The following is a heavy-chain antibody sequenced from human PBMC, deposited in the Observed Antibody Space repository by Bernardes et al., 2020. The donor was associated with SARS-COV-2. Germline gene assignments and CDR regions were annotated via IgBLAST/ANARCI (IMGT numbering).Heavy chain of an antibody. CDR1: GASISTNTNH. D-gene: IGHD3-22*01. CDR2: MFYSGST. Sequence: SETLSLTCTVSGASISTNTNHWAWIRQPPGKGLEWIGSMFYSGSTYYNPSLKSRVTISVDMSKNQFSLSLTSVTAADTAVYYCARQPRDSSGYYFDAVDIWGQGTRVTVSS. J-gene: IGHJ3*02. CDR3: ARQPRDSSGYYFDAVDI. V-gene: IGHV4-39*01.